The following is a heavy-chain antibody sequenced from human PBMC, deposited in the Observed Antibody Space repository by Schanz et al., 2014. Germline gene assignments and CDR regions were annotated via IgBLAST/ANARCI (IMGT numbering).Heavy chain of an antibody. J-gene: IGHJ4*02. CDR2: ISASGGTT. V-gene: IGHV3-23*04. D-gene: IGHD1-1*01. CDR1: GFTFSSYS. Sequence: EVQLVESGGGLVQPGGSLRLSCTASGFTFSSYSMNWVRQAPGKGLEWVSAISASGGTTYYADSVKGRFTISRDNSKNTLYLQMNSLRAEDTAVYYCARDRRNADLDYWGQGTLVTVSS. CDR3: ARDRRNADLDY.